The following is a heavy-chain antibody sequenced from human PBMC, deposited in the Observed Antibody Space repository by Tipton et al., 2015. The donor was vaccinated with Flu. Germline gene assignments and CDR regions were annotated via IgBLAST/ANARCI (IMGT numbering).Heavy chain of an antibody. CDR1: GGSFSAYY. D-gene: IGHD3-10*01. J-gene: IGHJ4*02. CDR3: ARASEDGVRGVKIDY. Sequence: TLSLTCAVYGGSFSAYYWSWIRQPPGKGLEWIGEINHSGSTNYNPSLKSRVTISVDTSKKQFSLKLSSVTAADTAVYYCARASEDGVRGVKIDYWGQGTLVTVSS. CDR2: INHSGST. V-gene: IGHV4-34*01.